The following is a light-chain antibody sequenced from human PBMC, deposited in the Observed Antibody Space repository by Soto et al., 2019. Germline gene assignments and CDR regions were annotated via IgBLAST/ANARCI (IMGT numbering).Light chain of an antibody. CDR3: QQYSSYPST. CDR1: QSISTW. Sequence: DILMTQSPSTVSASVGDEVTITCRASQSISTWLAWYQQQPGKPPNLLIYDASTLESWVPSGFSGSGSGTEFTLTISSRQPEDFAAYYCQQYSSYPSTFGQGTKLEIK. J-gene: IGKJ2*01. CDR2: DAS. V-gene: IGKV1-5*01.